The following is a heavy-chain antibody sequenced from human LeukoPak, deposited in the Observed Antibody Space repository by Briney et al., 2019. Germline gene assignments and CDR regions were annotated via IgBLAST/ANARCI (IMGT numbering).Heavy chain of an antibody. J-gene: IGHJ4*02. D-gene: IGHD6-19*01. CDR2: IKHDGSEK. V-gene: IGHV3-7*01. Sequence: GGSLRLSCAASGFTFSSYWMSWIRQAPGKGLEWVANIKHDGSEKYYVDSVKGRFTISRDNAKNSLYLQMNSLRAEDTAVYYCARETDQGYSSGWYYWGQGTLVTVSS. CDR3: ARETDQGYSSGWYY. CDR1: GFTFSSYW.